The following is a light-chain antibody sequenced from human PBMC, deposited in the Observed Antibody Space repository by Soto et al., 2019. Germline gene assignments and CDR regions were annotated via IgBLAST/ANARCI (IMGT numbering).Light chain of an antibody. CDR2: GAS. Sequence: EIVLTQSPGTLSLSPGERVTLSCRASQSVSNSYLAWYQQKPGKAPRLLMYGASNTATGIPDRLSGSGSETDFTLAIRRLEPEDAAVYDCQHYGSSWTFGQGTKVDIK. J-gene: IGKJ1*01. CDR3: QHYGSSWT. CDR1: QSVSNSY. V-gene: IGKV3-20*01.